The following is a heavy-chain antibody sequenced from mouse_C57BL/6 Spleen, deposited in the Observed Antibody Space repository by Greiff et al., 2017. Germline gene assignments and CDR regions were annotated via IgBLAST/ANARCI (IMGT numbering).Heavy chain of an antibody. V-gene: IGHV5-6*01. CDR3: ARHYYSNLYYYAMDY. J-gene: IGHJ4*01. D-gene: IGHD2-5*01. CDR1: GFTFSSYG. CDR2: ISSGGSYT. Sequence: DVQLVESGGDLVKPGGSLKLSCAASGFTFSSYGMSWVRQTPDKRLAWVATISSGGSYTYYPDSVKGRFTISRDNAKNTLYLQMSSLKSEDTAMYYCARHYYSNLYYYAMDYWGQGTSVTVSS.